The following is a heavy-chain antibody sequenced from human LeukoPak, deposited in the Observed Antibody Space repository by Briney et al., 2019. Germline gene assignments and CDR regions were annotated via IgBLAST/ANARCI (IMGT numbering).Heavy chain of an antibody. CDR1: GFTFSSYA. V-gene: IGHV3-23*01. D-gene: IGHD3-10*01. Sequence: GGSLRLSCAASGFTFSSYAMSWVRQAPGKGLEWVSAISGSGGSTYYADSVKGRFTISRDNARNSLYLQMNSLRAEDKAIYYCAKDRFVSGRFGEVASWGQGTLVTVSS. CDR2: ISGSGGST. CDR3: AKDRFVSGRFGEVAS. J-gene: IGHJ5*02.